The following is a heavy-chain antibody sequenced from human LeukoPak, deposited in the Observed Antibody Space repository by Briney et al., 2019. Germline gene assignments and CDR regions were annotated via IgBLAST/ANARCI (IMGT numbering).Heavy chain of an antibody. CDR1: GFTFSNYA. D-gene: IGHD5-12*01. V-gene: IGHV3-23*01. CDR3: VKGGVATIFDY. J-gene: IGHJ4*02. CDR2: ISDSGYRT. Sequence: PGGSLRLSCAASGFTFSNYAMSWVRQAPGKGLEWVSGISDSGYRTYYADSVKGRFTISRDNSKNTVYLQMNSLRAEDTALHYCVKGGVATIFDYWGQGTLVTVSS.